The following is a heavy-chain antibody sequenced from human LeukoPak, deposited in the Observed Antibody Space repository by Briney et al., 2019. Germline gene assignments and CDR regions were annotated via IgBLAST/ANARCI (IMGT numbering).Heavy chain of an antibody. CDR2: ISSSSIYI. CDR3: ARARYCSSTNCYEHDY. V-gene: IGHV3-21*01. Sequence: GGSLRLSCAASGFTFSAYSMNWVRQAPGKGLEWVSSISSSSIYIYYADSVKGRFTISRDNAKNSLYLQMNSLRAEDTAVYYCARARYCSSTNCYEHDYWGQGTLVTVSS. D-gene: IGHD2-2*01. J-gene: IGHJ4*02. CDR1: GFTFSAYS.